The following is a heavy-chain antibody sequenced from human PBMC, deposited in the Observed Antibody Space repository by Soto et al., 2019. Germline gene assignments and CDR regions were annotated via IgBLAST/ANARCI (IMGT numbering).Heavy chain of an antibody. CDR1: GFSLSNARMG. J-gene: IGHJ2*01. CDR3: ARIPYYRDGKPNWYFDL. CDR2: IFSNDEK. D-gene: IGHD3-10*01. V-gene: IGHV2-26*01. Sequence: QVTLKESGPVLVKPTETLTLTCTVSGFSLSNARMGVSWIRQPPGKALEWLAHIFSNDEKSYSTSLKSRLTISKDTPKSQMVLTMTNMDPVDTATYYCARIPYYRDGKPNWYFDLWGRGTMVTVSS.